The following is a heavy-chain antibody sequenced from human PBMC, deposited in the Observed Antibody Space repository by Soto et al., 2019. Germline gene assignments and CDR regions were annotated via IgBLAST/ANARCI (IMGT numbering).Heavy chain of an antibody. CDR3: AAAAGTSDWFDP. J-gene: IGHJ5*02. D-gene: IGHD6-13*01. Sequence: GGSLRLSCAASGFTFSSYWMHWVRRAPGKGLVWVSRINSDGSSTSYADSVKGRFTISRDNAKNTLYLQMNSLRAEDTAVYYCAAAAGTSDWFDPWGQGTLVTVSS. V-gene: IGHV3-74*01. CDR2: INSDGSST. CDR1: GFTFSSYW.